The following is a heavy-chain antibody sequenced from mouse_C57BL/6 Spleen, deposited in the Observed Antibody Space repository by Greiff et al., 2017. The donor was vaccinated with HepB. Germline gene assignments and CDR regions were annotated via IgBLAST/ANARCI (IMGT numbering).Heavy chain of an antibody. CDR1: GYTFTSYW. CDR2: IYPGNSDT. CDR3: TRGDYYSNYDAMDY. Sequence: VQLQQSGTVLARPGASVKMSCKTSGYTFTSYWMHWVKQRPGQGLEWIGAIYPGNSDTSYNQKFKGKAKLTAVTSASTAYMELSSLTNEDSAVYYCTRGDYYSNYDAMDYWGQGTSVTVSS. J-gene: IGHJ4*01. V-gene: IGHV1-5*01. D-gene: IGHD2-5*01.